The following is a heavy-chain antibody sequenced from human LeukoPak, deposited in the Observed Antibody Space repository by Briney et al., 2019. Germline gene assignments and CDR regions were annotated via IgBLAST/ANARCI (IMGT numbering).Heavy chain of an antibody. V-gene: IGHV3-53*01. CDR1: GFTFSSYW. Sequence: GGSLRLSCAASGFTFSSYWMHWVRQAPGKGLEWVSVIYSGGSTYYADSVKGRFTISRDSSKNTLYLQMNSLRAEDTAVYYCAKEGGSGRHFDYWGQGTLVTVSS. CDR2: IYSGGST. CDR3: AKEGGSGRHFDY. J-gene: IGHJ4*02. D-gene: IGHD1-26*01.